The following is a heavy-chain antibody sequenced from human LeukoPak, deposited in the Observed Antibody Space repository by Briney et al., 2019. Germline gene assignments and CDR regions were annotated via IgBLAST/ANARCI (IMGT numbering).Heavy chain of an antibody. CDR2: IIPIFGTA. CDR3: ASSIAAAGRFDY. CDR1: GGTFSSYA. Sequence: ASVKVSCKASGGTFSSYAISWVRQAPGQGLEWMGGIIPIFGTANYAQKFQGRVTITADKSTSTAYMELSSLRSEDTAVYYCASSIAAAGRFDYWGQGTLVTVSS. V-gene: IGHV1-69*06. D-gene: IGHD6-13*01. J-gene: IGHJ4*02.